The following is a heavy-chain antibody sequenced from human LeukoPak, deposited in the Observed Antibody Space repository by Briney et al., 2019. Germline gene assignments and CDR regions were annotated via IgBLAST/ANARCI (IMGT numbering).Heavy chain of an antibody. Sequence: GGSLRLSCAASGFTLSSYGMNWVRQAPGKGLDWVAFLRYDGSTAFYEDSVKGRFTISRDSSKDTLYLQMNSLTPADTAIYYCAKDPYGGTYPSYFDYWGQGTLVTVSS. CDR1: GFTLSSYG. CDR2: LRYDGSTA. J-gene: IGHJ4*02. CDR3: AKDPYGGTYPSYFDY. D-gene: IGHD1-26*01. V-gene: IGHV3-30*02.